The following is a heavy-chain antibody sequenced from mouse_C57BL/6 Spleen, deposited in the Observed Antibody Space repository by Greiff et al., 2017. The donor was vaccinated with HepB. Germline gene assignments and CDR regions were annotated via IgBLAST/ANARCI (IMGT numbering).Heavy chain of an antibody. J-gene: IGHJ4*01. CDR2: IHPNSGST. CDR3: ARAYYYGSSPYAMDY. Sequence: QVQLQQPGAELVKPGASVKLSCKASGYTFTSYWMHWVKQRPGQGLEWIGMIHPNSGSTYYNEKFKSKGTLTVDKSSSTAYMQLSSLTSEDSAVYYCARAYYYGSSPYAMDYWGQGTSVTVSS. V-gene: IGHV1-64*01. D-gene: IGHD1-1*01. CDR1: GYTFTSYW.